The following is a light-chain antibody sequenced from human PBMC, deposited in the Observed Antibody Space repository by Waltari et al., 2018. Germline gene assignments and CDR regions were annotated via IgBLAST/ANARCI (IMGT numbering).Light chain of an antibody. V-gene: IGLV2-14*03. CDR3: SSYTSNSRGV. CDR2: DVS. Sequence: QSALTQPASVSGSPGQSITIPCTGTSSDVGGYNYVSWYQQHPGKAPKLMIYDVSNRPSGVSNRFSGSKSGNTASLTISGLQAEDEADYYCSSYTSNSRGVFGTGTKVTVL. CDR1: SSDVGGYNY. J-gene: IGLJ1*01.